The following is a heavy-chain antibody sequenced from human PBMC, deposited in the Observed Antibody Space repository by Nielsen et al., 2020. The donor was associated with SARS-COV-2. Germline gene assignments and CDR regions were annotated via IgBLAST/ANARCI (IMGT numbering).Heavy chain of an antibody. CDR2: IHYGGST. V-gene: IGHV4-39*01. J-gene: IGHJ4*02. CDR1: GGSISSSSYY. CDR3: ARHLSGYDPADY. D-gene: IGHD5-12*01. Sequence: SETLSLTCTVSGGSISSSSYYWGWIRQPPGKGLEWIGNIHYGGSTHYNPSLKGRVTISVDTSKNQFSLKLSSVTATDTAIYYCARHLSGYDPADYWGQGTLVTVSS.